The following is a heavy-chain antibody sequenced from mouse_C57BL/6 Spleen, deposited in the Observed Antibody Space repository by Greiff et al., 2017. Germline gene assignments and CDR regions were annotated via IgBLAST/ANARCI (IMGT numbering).Heavy chain of an antibody. CDR2: IDPETGGT. CDR1: GYTFTDYE. V-gene: IGHV1-15*01. Sequence: VQLVESGAELVRPGASVTLSCKASGYTFTDYEMHWVKQTPVHGLEWIGAIDPETGGTAYNQKFKGKAILTADKSSSTAYMELRSLTSEDSAVYYCTRGSITTVVADWYFDVWGTGTTVTVSS. D-gene: IGHD1-1*01. J-gene: IGHJ1*03. CDR3: TRGSITTVVADWYFDV.